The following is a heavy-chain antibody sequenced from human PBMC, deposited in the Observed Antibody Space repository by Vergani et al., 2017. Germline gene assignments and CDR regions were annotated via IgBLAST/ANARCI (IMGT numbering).Heavy chain of an antibody. CDR1: GGSISSGSYY. V-gene: IGHV4-61*02. CDR3: ARGSSPTMVRGGLGNYFDY. D-gene: IGHD3-10*01. CDR2: IYTSGST. Sequence: QVQLQESGPGLVKPSQTLSLTCTVSGGSISSGSYYWSWIRQPAGKGLEWIGRIYTSGSTNYNPSLKSRVTISVDTSKNQFSLKLSSVTAADTAVYYCARGSSPTMVRGGLGNYFDYWGQGTLVTVSS. J-gene: IGHJ4*02.